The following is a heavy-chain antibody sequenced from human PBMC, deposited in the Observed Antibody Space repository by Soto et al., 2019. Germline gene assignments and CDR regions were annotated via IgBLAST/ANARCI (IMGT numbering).Heavy chain of an antibody. J-gene: IGHJ4*02. CDR2: LYSGGTT. V-gene: IGHV3-53*01. CDR3: ARGQQVTMNRGVQGFDL. CDR1: GISVSSNY. D-gene: IGHD3-10*01. Sequence: EVKLVESGGGLFQPGGSLRLSCVVSGISVSSNYMSWVRQAPGKGLEWVSLLYSGGTTYYADSVKGRFTISRDNSKNTLFLQMNSLKTEDTAVYYCARGQQVTMNRGVQGFDLWGQGTLVTVSS.